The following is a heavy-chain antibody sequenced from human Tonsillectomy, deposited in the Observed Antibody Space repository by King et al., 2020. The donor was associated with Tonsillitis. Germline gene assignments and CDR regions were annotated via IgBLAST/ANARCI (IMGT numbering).Heavy chain of an antibody. Sequence: VQLQESGPGLVKPSQTLSLTCAVSGGSISSGGYSWSWIRQPPGKGLEWIGYIYYSGSTYYNPSLKSRVTISVDTSKNQFSLKLSSVTAADTAVYYCARGVPPHTLSTFDYWGQGTLVTVSS. CDR2: IYYSGST. J-gene: IGHJ4*02. V-gene: IGHV4-30-4*07. CDR3: ARGVPPHTLSTFDY. D-gene: IGHD1-1*01. CDR1: GGSISSGGYS.